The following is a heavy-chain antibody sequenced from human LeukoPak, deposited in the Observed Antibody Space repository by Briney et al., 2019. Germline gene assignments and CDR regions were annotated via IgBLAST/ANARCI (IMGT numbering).Heavy chain of an antibody. CDR3: ARDYRGSSWYTSVGFDY. Sequence: PSETLSLTCTVSGGSISSYYWSWIRQPPGKGLEWIGYIYCSGSTNYNPSLKSRVTISVDTSKNQFSLKLSSVTAADTAVYYCARDYRGSSWYTSVGFDYWGQGTLVTVSS. CDR1: GGSISSYY. D-gene: IGHD6-13*01. CDR2: IYCSGST. V-gene: IGHV4-59*12. J-gene: IGHJ4*02.